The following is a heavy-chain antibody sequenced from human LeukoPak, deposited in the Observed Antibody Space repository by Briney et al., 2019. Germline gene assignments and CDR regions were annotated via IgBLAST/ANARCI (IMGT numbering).Heavy chain of an antibody. CDR2: INTANGDT. CDR3: ARDPLGSSPYYYGMDV. Sequence: ASVKVSCKASGYTFTTYAMHWVCQAPGQRLEWLGWINTANGDTKYSQKFQGRVTITRDTSASTAYMELSSLRVEDTAVYYCARDPLGSSPYYYGMDVWGQGTTVTVSS. J-gene: IGHJ6*02. V-gene: IGHV1-3*04. D-gene: IGHD6-13*01. CDR1: GYTFTTYA.